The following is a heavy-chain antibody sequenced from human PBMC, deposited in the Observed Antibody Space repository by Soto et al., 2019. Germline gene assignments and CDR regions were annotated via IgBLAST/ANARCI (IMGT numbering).Heavy chain of an antibody. J-gene: IGHJ4*02. CDR1: GGSISSGDYY. V-gene: IGHV4-30-4*01. CDR2: IYYSGST. D-gene: IGHD3-22*01. Sequence: PSETLSLTCTVSGGSISSGDYYWSWIRQPPGKGLEWIGYIYYSGSTYYNPSLKSRVTISVDTSKNQFSLKLSSVTAADTAVYYCASERVGSSGLWFAYYFDYWGQGTXVTVSS. CDR3: ASERVGSSGLWFAYYFDY.